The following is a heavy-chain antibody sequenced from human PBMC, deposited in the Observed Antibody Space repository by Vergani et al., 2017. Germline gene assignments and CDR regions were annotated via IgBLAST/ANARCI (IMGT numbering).Heavy chain of an antibody. CDR2: ISSSSSYI. CDR3: TSSKQRGYSGYDSPAY. CDR1: GFTFSSYS. Sequence: EVQLVESGGGLVKPGGSLRLSCAASGFTFSSYSMNWVRQAPGKGLEWVSSISSSSSYIYYADSVKGRFTISRDNAKNSLYLQMNSLKTEDTAVYYCTSSKQRGYSGYDSPAYWGQGTLVTVSS. D-gene: IGHD5-12*01. J-gene: IGHJ4*02. V-gene: IGHV3-21*03.